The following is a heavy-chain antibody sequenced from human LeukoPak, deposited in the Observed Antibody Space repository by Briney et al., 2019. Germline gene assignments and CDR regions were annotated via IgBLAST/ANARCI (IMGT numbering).Heavy chain of an antibody. CDR3: ARAGSYYTGQYYYYYMDV. Sequence: GGSLRLFCAASGFTFCSYEMNWVRQAPGKGLEWVSYISSSGSTMYYADSVKGRFTISRDNAKISLYLQMNSLRAEDTAVYYCARAGSYYTGQYYYYYMDVWGKGTTVTVSS. CDR2: ISSSGSTM. D-gene: IGHD3-10*01. V-gene: IGHV3-48*03. CDR1: GFTFCSYE. J-gene: IGHJ6*03.